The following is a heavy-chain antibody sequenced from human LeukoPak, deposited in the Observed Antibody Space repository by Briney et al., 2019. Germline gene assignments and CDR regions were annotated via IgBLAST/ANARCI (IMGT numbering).Heavy chain of an antibody. CDR3: ARDSDSGYGPFAS. J-gene: IGHJ4*02. CDR2: IHSGGTT. V-gene: IGHV3-53*01. D-gene: IGHD5-12*01. Sequence: GGSLRLSCAASGFTVSNNYMSWVRQAPGKGLEWVSVIHSGGTTNYADYVQGRFTISRDNIKTTVYLHMNSLRAEDTAVYYCARDSDSGYGPFASWGQGTLVTVSS. CDR1: GFTVSNNY.